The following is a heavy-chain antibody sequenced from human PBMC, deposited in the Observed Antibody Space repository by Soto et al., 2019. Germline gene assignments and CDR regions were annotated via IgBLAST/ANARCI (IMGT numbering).Heavy chain of an antibody. CDR1: GFTFSSYA. CDR2: ISSGGGST. D-gene: IGHD3-22*01. CDR3: AKDNYYDSIGYYLFDY. Sequence: PGGSLRLSCAASGFTFSSYAMSWVRQAPGKGLEWVSAISSGGGSTYYADSVRGRFTISRDNSKNTLYLQMSSLRAEDTALYYCAKDNYYDSIGYYLFDYWGQGTLVTVSS. V-gene: IGHV3-23*01. J-gene: IGHJ4*02.